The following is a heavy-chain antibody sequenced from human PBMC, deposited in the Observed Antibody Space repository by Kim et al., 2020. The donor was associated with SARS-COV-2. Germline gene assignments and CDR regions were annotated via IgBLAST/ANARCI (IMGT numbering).Heavy chain of an antibody. Sequence: GGSLRLSCAASGFTFSSYGMHWVRQAPGKGLEWVAVISYDGSNKYYADSVKGRFTISRDNSKNTLYLQMNSLRAEDTAVYYCAKGDGVTLAAAGFFDYWGQGTLVTVSS. CDR3: AKGDGVTLAAAGFFDY. CDR2: ISYDGSNK. CDR1: GFTFSSYG. D-gene: IGHD6-13*01. V-gene: IGHV3-30*18. J-gene: IGHJ4*02.